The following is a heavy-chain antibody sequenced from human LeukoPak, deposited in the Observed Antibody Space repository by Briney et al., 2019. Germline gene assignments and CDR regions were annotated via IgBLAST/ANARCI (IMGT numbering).Heavy chain of an antibody. CDR3: ATSDRGDPYYFDY. D-gene: IGHD2-21*02. J-gene: IGHJ4*02. Sequence: PGGSLRLSCAASGFTFSSYAMSWVRQAPGKGLEWVSAISGSGGSTYYADSVKGRFTISRDNSKNTLYLQMNSLRAEDTAVYYCATSDRGDPYYFDYWGQGTLVTVSS. CDR2: ISGSGGST. CDR1: GFTFSSYA. V-gene: IGHV3-23*01.